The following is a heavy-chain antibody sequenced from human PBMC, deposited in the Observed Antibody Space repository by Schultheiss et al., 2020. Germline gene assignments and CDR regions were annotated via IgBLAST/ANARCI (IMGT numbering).Heavy chain of an antibody. CDR1: GGSVSSGSYW. D-gene: IGHD2-2*01. V-gene: IGHV4-61*01. J-gene: IGHJ5*02. CDR2: IYYSGST. CDR3: ARYCSSTSCYSWWFDP. Sequence: SETLSLTCAVSGGSVSSGSYWWSWVRQPPGRGLEWIGYIYYSGSTNYNPSLKSRVTISVDTSKNQFSLKLSSVTAADTAVYYCARYCSSTSCYSWWFDPWGQGTLVTVSS.